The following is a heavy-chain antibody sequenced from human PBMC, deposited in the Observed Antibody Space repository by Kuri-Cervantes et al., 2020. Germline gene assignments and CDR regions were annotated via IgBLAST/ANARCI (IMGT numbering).Heavy chain of an antibody. Sequence: GGSLRLSCAASGFTFDDYAMHWVRQAPGKGLEWVSGISWNSGSTGYADSVKGRFTISRDNAKNSLYLQMNSLRAEDTALYYCAKAGSVVTHYYFDYWGQGTLVTVSS. CDR3: AKAGSVVTHYYFDY. CDR1: GFTFDDYA. V-gene: IGHV3-9*01. J-gene: IGHJ4*02. CDR2: ISWNSGST. D-gene: IGHD3-10*01.